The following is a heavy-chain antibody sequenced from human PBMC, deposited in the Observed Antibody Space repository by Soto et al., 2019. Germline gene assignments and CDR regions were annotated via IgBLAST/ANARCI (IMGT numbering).Heavy chain of an antibody. D-gene: IGHD6-13*01. CDR2: IDPSDSYT. CDR1: VYNCTSYW. V-gene: IGHV5-10-1*01. J-gene: IGHJ4*02. CDR3: ARTPIYGSSWYEGDY. Sequence: ESLSLSCTGSVYNCTSYWISCLRQKPWKGLEWMARIDPSDSYTNYSPSFQGHVTISADKSISTAYLQWSSLKASDTAMYYCARTPIYGSSWYEGDYWGQGTLVTVSS.